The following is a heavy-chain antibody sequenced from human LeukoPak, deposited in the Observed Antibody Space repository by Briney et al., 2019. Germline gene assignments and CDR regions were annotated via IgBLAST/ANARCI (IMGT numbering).Heavy chain of an antibody. CDR3: ARGRAGYWYFDL. J-gene: IGHJ2*01. D-gene: IGHD6-19*01. CDR1: GGSISSYY. V-gene: IGHV4-4*07. Sequence: PSETLSLTCTVSGGSISSYYWSWIRQPAGKGLEWIGRIYASGSTNYNPPLKSRVTMSVDTSKNQFSLKLRSVTAADSAVYSCARGRAGYWYFDLWGRGTLVTVSS. CDR2: IYASGST.